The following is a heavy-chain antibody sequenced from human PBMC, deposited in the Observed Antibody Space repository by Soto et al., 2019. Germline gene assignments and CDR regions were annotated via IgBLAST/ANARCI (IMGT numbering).Heavy chain of an antibody. J-gene: IGHJ4*02. CDR2: IKFDGSIT. CDR3: ARGARNYYYFDY. D-gene: IGHD1-7*01. Sequence: DVQVVESGGRLVQPGGSLRLSCAASGFTFSSYWLHWVHQTPGKGLVWVSRIKFDGSITNYADSVKGRVTLSRDNAKNTVYLQMDSLRADDTAVYYCARGARNYYYFDYWGQGTLVTVSS. CDR1: GFTFSSYW. V-gene: IGHV3-74*01.